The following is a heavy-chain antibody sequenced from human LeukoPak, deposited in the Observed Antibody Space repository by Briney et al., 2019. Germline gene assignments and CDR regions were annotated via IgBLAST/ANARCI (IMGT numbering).Heavy chain of an antibody. J-gene: IGHJ4*02. CDR2: IYYSGST. D-gene: IGHD6-19*01. Sequence: KPSETLPLTCAVSGGSISSGGYSWSWIRQPPGKGLEWIGYIYYSGSTYYNPSLKSRVTISVDTSKNQFSLKLSSVTAADTAVYYCARAPRSSGWPFDYWGQGTLVTVSS. V-gene: IGHV4-30-4*07. CDR3: ARAPRSSGWPFDY. CDR1: GGSISSGGYS.